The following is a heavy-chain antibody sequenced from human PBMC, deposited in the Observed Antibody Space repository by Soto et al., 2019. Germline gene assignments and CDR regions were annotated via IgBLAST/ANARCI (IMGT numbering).Heavy chain of an antibody. CDR1: GFTFSSYA. Sequence: EVQLLESGGGLVQPGGSLRLSCAASGFTFSSYAMSWVRQAPGKGLEWVSAISGSGGSTYYADSVKGRFTISRDNSKNTLYLQMNSLIAEDTAVYYWAKANGKWELRSHVDYWGQGTLVTVSA. CDR3: AKANGKWELRSHVDY. J-gene: IGHJ4*02. V-gene: IGHV3-23*01. CDR2: ISGSGGST. D-gene: IGHD1-26*01.